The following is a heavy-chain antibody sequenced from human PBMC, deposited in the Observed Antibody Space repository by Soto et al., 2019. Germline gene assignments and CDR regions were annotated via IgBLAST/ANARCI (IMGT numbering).Heavy chain of an antibody. CDR2: IYPGDSTT. Sequence: GESLKISCTGSGYSFSSYWIDWVRQMPGKGLEWMGIIYPGDSTTRYSPSFQGRVTISADKSISTAYLQWSSLKASDTAIYYCARHDGYNTFHYGMDVWGQGTTVTVSS. CDR1: GYSFSSYW. CDR3: ARHDGYNTFHYGMDV. V-gene: IGHV5-51*01. D-gene: IGHD5-12*01. J-gene: IGHJ6*02.